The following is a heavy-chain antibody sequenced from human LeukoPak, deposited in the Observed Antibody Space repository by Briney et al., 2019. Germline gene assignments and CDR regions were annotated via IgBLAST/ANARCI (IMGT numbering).Heavy chain of an antibody. D-gene: IGHD3-10*01. J-gene: IGHJ4*02. CDR2: IKYDGSEQ. CDR1: GFIFSSHW. CDR3: ARDYGWSFAD. Sequence: GGSLRLSCTSSGFIFSSHWMNWVRQAPGKGPEWVANIKYDGSEQYYVDSVKGRFSISRDNTKNLLYLQMNSLRVEDTAVYYCARDYGWSFADWGQGTLVTVSS. V-gene: IGHV3-7*03.